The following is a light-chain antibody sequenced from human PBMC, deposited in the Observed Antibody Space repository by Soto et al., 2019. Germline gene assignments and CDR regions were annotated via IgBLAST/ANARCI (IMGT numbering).Light chain of an antibody. CDR2: EDN. CDR1: SGSIVSNY. V-gene: IGLV6-57*04. J-gene: IGLJ3*02. CDR3: QSYDSNAHWV. Sequence: NFMLAQPHSVSESLGKTVTISCTRSSGSIVSNYVQWYQQRPGSAPTTVIYEDNQRPSGVPDRFSGSIDSSSNSVSLTISGLKTEDEADYYCQSYDSNAHWVFGGGTKLTVL.